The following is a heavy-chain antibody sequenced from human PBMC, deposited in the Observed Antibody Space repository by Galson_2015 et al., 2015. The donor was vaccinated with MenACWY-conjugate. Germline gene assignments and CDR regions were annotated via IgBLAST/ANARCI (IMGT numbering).Heavy chain of an antibody. Sequence: SVKVSCKASGFTFTSSAVQWVRQARGQRLEWIGWIVGGSGNTNYAQKFQERVTITRDMSTSTAYMELSSLRSEDTAVYYCAAVGAGYYYDSSGDAFDIWGQGTMVTVSS. CDR2: IVGGSGNT. D-gene: IGHD3-22*01. J-gene: IGHJ3*02. V-gene: IGHV1-58*01. CDR1: GFTFTSSA. CDR3: AAVGAGYYYDSSGDAFDI.